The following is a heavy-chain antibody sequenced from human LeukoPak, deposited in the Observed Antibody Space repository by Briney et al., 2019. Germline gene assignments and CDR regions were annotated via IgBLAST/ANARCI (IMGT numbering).Heavy chain of an antibody. D-gene: IGHD3-16*01. CDR3: ARGIMITFGGETYFDY. CDR1: GDSINRHY. V-gene: IGHV4-38-2*02. J-gene: IGHJ4*02. CDR2: IYHSGST. Sequence: SETLSLTCTVSGDSINRHYWSWIRQPPGKGLDWIGSIYHSGSTYYNPSLKSRVTISVDTSKNRFSLKLSSVTAADTAVYYCARGIMITFGGETYFDYWGQGTLVTVSS.